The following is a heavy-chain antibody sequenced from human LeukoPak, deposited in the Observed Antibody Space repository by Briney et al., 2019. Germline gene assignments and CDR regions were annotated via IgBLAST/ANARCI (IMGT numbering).Heavy chain of an antibody. V-gene: IGHV3-15*01. D-gene: IGHD3-22*01. Sequence: PGGSLRLSCAASGFTFSNAWMSWVRQGPGKGLEWVGRIKSKTDGGTTDYAAPVKGRFTTSRDDSKNTPYLQMNSLKTKDTAVYYCTAHPYYYDSSGPPFDYWGQGTLVTVSS. CDR1: GFTFSNAW. CDR3: TAHPYYYDSSGPPFDY. J-gene: IGHJ4*02. CDR2: IKSKTDGGTT.